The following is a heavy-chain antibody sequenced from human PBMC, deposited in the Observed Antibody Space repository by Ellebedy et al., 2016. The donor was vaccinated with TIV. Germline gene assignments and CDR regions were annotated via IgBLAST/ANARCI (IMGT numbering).Heavy chain of an antibody. CDR2: ISSSSSYI. V-gene: IGHV3-21*01. CDR3: ASEDSSSWYFAFDI. Sequence: GESLKISCAASGFTFSSYSMNWVRQAPGKGLEWVSSISSSSSYIYYADSVKGRFTISRDNAKNSLYLQMNSLRAEDTAVYYCASEDSSSWYFAFDIWGQGTMVTVSS. D-gene: IGHD6-13*01. CDR1: GFTFSSYS. J-gene: IGHJ3*02.